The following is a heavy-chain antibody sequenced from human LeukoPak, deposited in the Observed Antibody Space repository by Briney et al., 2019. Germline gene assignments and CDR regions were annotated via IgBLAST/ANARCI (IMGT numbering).Heavy chain of an antibody. D-gene: IGHD5-18*01. CDR2: MNPNSGNT. CDR1: GYTFLSYD. Sequence: ASVTVSCKASGYTFLSYDINWVRQAPGQGLEWMGWMNPNSGNTGYAQKFQGRVTITADESTSTAYMELSSLRSEDTAVYYCARDSGGYSSIDYWGQGTLVTVSS. CDR3: ARDSGGYSSIDY. J-gene: IGHJ4*02. V-gene: IGHV1-8*03.